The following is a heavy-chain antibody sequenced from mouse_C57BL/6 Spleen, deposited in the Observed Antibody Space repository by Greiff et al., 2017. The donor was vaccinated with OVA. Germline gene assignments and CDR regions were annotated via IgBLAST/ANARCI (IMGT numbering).Heavy chain of an antibody. CDR2: ISSGGSYT. CDR3: ARQAARKDFDY. D-gene: IGHD6-1*01. J-gene: IGHJ2*01. CDR1: GFTFSSYG. Sequence: EVQGVESGGDLVKPGGSLKLSCAASGFTFSSYGMSWVRQTPDKRLEWVATISSGGSYTYYPDSVKGRFTISRDNAKNTLYLQMSSLKSEDTAMYYCARQAARKDFDYWGQGTTLTVSS. V-gene: IGHV5-6*01.